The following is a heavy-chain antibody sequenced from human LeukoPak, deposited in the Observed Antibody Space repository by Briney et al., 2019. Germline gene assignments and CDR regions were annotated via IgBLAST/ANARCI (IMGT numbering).Heavy chain of an antibody. D-gene: IGHD3-22*01. CDR3: AKTYYYDPFDF. Sequence: PSETLSLTCTVSGGSISNSGYYWGWIRQPPGKGLEWIGNIYYSGSTYYNPSLKSRVTISVDTSKNQFSLKLSSVTAADTAVYYCAKTYYYDPFDFWGQGTLVTLSS. CDR1: GGSISNSGYY. V-gene: IGHV4-39*01. CDR2: IYYSGST. J-gene: IGHJ4*02.